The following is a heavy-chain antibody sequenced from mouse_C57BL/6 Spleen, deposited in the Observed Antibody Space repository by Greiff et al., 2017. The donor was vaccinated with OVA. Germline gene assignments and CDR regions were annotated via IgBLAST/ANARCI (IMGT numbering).Heavy chain of an antibody. CDR3: TKFITTVVGAMDY. V-gene: IGHV1-15*01. D-gene: IGHD1-1*01. Sequence: QVQLQQSGAELVRPGASVTLSCKASGYTFTDYEMHWVKQTPVHGLEWIGAIDPVTGGTAYNQKFKGKAILTADKSSSTAYMELCSLTSEDSAVYYCTKFITTVVGAMDYWGQGTSVTVSS. CDR2: IDPVTGGT. CDR1: GYTFTDYE. J-gene: IGHJ4*01.